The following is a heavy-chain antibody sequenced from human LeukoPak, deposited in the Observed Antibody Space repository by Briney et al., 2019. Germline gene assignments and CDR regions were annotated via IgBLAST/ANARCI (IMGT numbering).Heavy chain of an antibody. V-gene: IGHV3-21*01. D-gene: IGHD6-6*01. CDR3: ARGGDEYSSSSGYYYYYGMDV. Sequence: GGSLRLSCAASKFTFSDYSMSWVRQAPGKGLEWVSSISSIRNYIYYADSVKGRFTVSRDNAKNSLYLQMNSLRAEDTAVYYCARGGDEYSSSSGYYYYYGMDVWGQGTTVTVSS. CDR2: ISSIRNYI. CDR1: KFTFSDYS. J-gene: IGHJ6*02.